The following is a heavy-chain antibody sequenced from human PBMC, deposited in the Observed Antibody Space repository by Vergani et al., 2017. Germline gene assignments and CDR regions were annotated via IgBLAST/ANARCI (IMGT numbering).Heavy chain of an antibody. CDR2: IYTTGST. D-gene: IGHD3-16*01. CDR1: CDSITSSTYY. Sequence: QVPLQESGPGLVKPSQTLSLICSVSCDSITSSTYYWSWTRQPAGKGLEYIGRIYTTGSTDYNPSLKSQVTISVDKSKNQFSLNLSSVTAADTAMYYCARGYYGRGDNWGQGTLVTVSS. V-gene: IGHV4-61*02. J-gene: IGHJ4*02. CDR3: ARGYYGRGDN.